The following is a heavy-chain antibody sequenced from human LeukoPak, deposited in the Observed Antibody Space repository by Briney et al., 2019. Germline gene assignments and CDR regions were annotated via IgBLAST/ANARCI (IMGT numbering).Heavy chain of an antibody. CDR3: ARRPYYYGSGSYEGALDI. D-gene: IGHD3-10*01. J-gene: IGHJ3*02. V-gene: IGHV1-69*06. CDR2: IIPIFGTA. CDR1: GGTFSSYA. Sequence: SVKVSCTASGGTFSSYAISWVRQAPGQGLDWMGGIIPIFGTANYAQNFQGRVTITADKSMSTAYMELSSLRSEDTAVYYCARRPYYYGSGSYEGALDIWGQGTMAIVSS.